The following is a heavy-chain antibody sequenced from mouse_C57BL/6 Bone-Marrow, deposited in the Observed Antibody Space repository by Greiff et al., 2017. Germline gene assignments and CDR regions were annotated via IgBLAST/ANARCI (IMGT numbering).Heavy chain of an antibody. J-gene: IGHJ1*03. CDR2: INPNNGGT. Sequence: VQLQQSGPELVKPGASVKMSCKASGYTFTDYNMHWVKQSHGKSLEWIGYINPNNGGTSYNQKFKGKATLTVNKSSSTAYMELRSLTSEDSAVYYCARSVTTVVATDWYFDVWGTGTTVTVSS. CDR1: GYTFTDYN. CDR3: ARSVTTVVATDWYFDV. V-gene: IGHV1-22*01. D-gene: IGHD1-1*01.